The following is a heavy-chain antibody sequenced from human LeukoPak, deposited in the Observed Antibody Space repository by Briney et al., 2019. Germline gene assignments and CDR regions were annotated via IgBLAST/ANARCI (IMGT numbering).Heavy chain of an antibody. D-gene: IGHD4-23*01. V-gene: IGHV1-69*04. Sequence: PGGSLRLSCAASGFTFSSYAMSWVRQAPGKGLEWMGRIIPILGIANYAQKFQGRVTITADKSTSTAYMELSSLRSEDTAVYYCARESPTVVTPYYFDYWGQGTLVTVSS. CDR2: IIPILGIA. CDR1: GFTFSSYA. J-gene: IGHJ4*02. CDR3: ARESPTVVTPYYFDY.